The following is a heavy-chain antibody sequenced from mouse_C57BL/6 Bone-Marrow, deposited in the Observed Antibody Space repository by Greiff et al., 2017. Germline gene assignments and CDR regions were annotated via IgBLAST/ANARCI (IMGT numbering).Heavy chain of an antibody. Sequence: EVKLVESGGDLVKPGGSLKLSCAASGFTFSSYGMSWVRQTPDKRLEWVATISSGGSYTYYPDSVKGRFTISRDNAKNTRYLQMSSLKSEDTAMYYCARHDGNYEFAYWGQGTLVTVSA. D-gene: IGHD2-3*01. V-gene: IGHV5-6*02. CDR3: ARHDGNYEFAY. J-gene: IGHJ3*01. CDR2: ISSGGSYT. CDR1: GFTFSSYG.